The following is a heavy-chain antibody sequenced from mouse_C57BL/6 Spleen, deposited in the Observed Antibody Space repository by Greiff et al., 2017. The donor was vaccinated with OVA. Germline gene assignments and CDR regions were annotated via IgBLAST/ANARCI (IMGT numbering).Heavy chain of an antibody. CDR1: GYTFTSYW. Sequence: QVQLQQPGAELVMPGASVKLSCKASGYTFTSYWMHWVKQRPGQGLEWIGEIDPSDSYTNYNQKFKGKSTLTVDKSSSTAYMQLSSLASEDSAVYYCARGYDVYAMDYWGQGTSVTVSS. V-gene: IGHV1-69*01. CDR2: IDPSDSYT. J-gene: IGHJ4*01. CDR3: ARGYDVYAMDY. D-gene: IGHD2-3*01.